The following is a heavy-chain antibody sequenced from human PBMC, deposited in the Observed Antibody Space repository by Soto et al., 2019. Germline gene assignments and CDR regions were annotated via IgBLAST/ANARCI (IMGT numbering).Heavy chain of an antibody. Sequence: KASETLSLTCTVSGGSINSGGYYWSWIRQHPGKGLEWIGYIYYSGSTYYNPSLKSRVTISVDTSKNQFSLKLSSVTAADTAVYYCARDPRRLGQGIWGQGTMVTVSS. CDR3: ARDPRRLGQGI. V-gene: IGHV4-31*03. CDR2: IYYSGST. J-gene: IGHJ3*02. CDR1: GGSINSGGYY.